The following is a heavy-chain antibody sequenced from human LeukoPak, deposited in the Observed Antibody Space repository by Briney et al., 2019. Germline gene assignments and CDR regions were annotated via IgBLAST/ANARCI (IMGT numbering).Heavy chain of an antibody. D-gene: IGHD3-22*01. J-gene: IGHJ4*02. CDR3: ARDGRSNYYYDSSGNFDY. V-gene: IGHV1-69*05. Sequence: GASVKVSCKASGGSFITYSISWVRQAPGQGVEWVGGIIPMFRTEKYAEKFQGRVTITTDESTSTAYMELSSLRYEDTAVYYCARDGRSNYYYDSSGNFDYWGQGTLVTVSS. CDR2: IIPMFRTE. CDR1: GGSFITYS.